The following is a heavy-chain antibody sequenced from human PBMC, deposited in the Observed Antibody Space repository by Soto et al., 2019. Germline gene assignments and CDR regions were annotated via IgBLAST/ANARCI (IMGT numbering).Heavy chain of an antibody. V-gene: IGHV1-3*04. D-gene: IGHD2-2*01. CDR2: INTDNGNT. CDR3: ARDFDQGSFDY. CDR1: GYTFTRYS. Sequence: ASVKVSCKASGYTFTRYSLQCVRQAPGQRLEWMGWINTDNGNTGFSHKFQGRVTVVRDTSANMVYMTLNSLTSGDTAVYYCARDFDQGSFDYWGQGTPVNVSS. J-gene: IGHJ4*01.